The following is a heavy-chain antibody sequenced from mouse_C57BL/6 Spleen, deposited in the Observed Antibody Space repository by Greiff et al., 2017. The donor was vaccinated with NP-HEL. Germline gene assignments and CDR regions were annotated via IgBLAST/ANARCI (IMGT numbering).Heavy chain of an antibody. CDR2: ISYDGSN. CDR1: GYSITSGYY. J-gene: IGHJ2*01. D-gene: IGHD3-3*01. Sequence: EVQLQQSGPGLVKPSQSLSLTCSVTGYSITSGYYWNWIRQFPGNKLEWMGYISYDGSNNYNPSLKNRISITRDTSKNQFFLKLNSVTTEDTATYYCARDGGRGWDYWGQGTTLTVSS. V-gene: IGHV3-6*01. CDR3: ARDGGRGWDY.